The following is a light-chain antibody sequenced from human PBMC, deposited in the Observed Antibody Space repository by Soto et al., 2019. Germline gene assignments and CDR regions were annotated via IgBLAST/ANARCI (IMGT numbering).Light chain of an antibody. Sequence: QSVLTQPPSASGSPGQSVTISCTGTSSDVGGYNLVSWYQQHPGKAPRVLIYEVSERPSGVPNRFSGSKSGNTASLTVSGLQAEDEADYYCSSSAGTNNLVFGTGTKVTVL. CDR3: SSSAGTNNLV. J-gene: IGLJ1*01. CDR2: EVS. V-gene: IGLV2-8*01. CDR1: SSDVGGYNL.